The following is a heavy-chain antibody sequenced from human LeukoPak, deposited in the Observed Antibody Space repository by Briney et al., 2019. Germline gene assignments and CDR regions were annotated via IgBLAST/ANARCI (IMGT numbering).Heavy chain of an antibody. V-gene: IGHV4-59*12. Sequence: SETLSLTCSVSGGSISSYYWSWIRQPPGKGLEWIGYIFYSGRTSYNPSLKSRVTISVDTSKNRFSLKLSSVTAADTAVYYCARTVLLTVNGFDIWGQGTMVTVSS. CDR3: ARTVLLTVNGFDI. D-gene: IGHD4-17*01. CDR1: GGSISSYY. J-gene: IGHJ3*02. CDR2: IFYSGRT.